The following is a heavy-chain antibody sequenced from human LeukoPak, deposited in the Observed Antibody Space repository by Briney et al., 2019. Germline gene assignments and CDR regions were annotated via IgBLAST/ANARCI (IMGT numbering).Heavy chain of an antibody. Sequence: SETLSLTCAVYGGSFSGYYWSWIRQPPGKGLEWIGEINHSGSTNYNPFLKSRVTISVDTSKNQFSLKLSSVTAADTAVYYCARVPLGWGWTEAFDIWGQGTMVTVSS. D-gene: IGHD2-21*01. CDR1: GGSFSGYY. J-gene: IGHJ3*02. CDR3: ARVPLGWGWTEAFDI. CDR2: INHSGST. V-gene: IGHV4-34*01.